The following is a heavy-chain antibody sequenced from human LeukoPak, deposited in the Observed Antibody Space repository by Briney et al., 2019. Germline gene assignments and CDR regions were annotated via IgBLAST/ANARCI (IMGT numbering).Heavy chain of an antibody. V-gene: IGHV1-69*13. CDR2: IIPIFGTA. Sequence: SVKVSFMASVGTFIIYAISWARQAPGQGLEWMGGIIPIFGTANCAQKFQGRVTITADESTSTAYMELSSLRSEDTAVYYCASTIKVRGVIMNWFDPWGQGTLVTVSS. CDR3: ASTIKVRGVIMNWFDP. D-gene: IGHD3-10*01. J-gene: IGHJ5*02. CDR1: VGTFIIYA.